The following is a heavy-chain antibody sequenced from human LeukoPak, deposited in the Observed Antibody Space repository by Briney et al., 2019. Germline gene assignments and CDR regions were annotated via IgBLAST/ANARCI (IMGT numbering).Heavy chain of an antibody. CDR3: AKAVDTYGSMPLGFDL. CDR2: IWYDGSNR. CDR1: GFTFSTYG. D-gene: IGHD5-18*01. V-gene: IGHV3-33*06. Sequence: PGRSLRLSCAASGFTFSTYGMHWVRQAPGKGLEWVATIWYDGSNRYYADSVKGRFTVSRDDSKNTLSLQMNSPRAEDTAMYYCAKAVDTYGSMPLGFDLWGQGTLVAVSS. J-gene: IGHJ4*01.